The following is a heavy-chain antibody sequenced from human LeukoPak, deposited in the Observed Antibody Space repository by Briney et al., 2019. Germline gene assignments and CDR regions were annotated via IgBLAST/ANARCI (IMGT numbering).Heavy chain of an antibody. CDR3: ARGGATVTDY. V-gene: IGHV4-31*03. J-gene: IGHJ4*02. CDR1: GGSISDDGYY. CDR2: IYYGGTT. Sequence: SQTLSLTSTVSGGSISDDGYYWSWIRQLPGKGLEWIGHIYYGGTTEYNPSLESRITISVATSKTQFSLKLNSVTAADTAVYYCARGGATVTDYWGQGNLVTVSS. D-gene: IGHD4-17*01.